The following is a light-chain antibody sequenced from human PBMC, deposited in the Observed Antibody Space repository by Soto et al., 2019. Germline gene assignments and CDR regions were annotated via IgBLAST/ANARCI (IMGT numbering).Light chain of an antibody. CDR2: AAS. V-gene: IGKV1-27*01. Sequence: DIQMTQSPSSLSASVGDRVTITCRASQGISNQLGWYQQKPGKVPKLLIYAASTLQSGVPSRFSGSGSGTDFPPTIRSLLPEDGATYYCQKYKSAPYTFGPGTKVDIK. J-gene: IGKJ3*01. CDR3: QKYKSAPYT. CDR1: QGISNQ.